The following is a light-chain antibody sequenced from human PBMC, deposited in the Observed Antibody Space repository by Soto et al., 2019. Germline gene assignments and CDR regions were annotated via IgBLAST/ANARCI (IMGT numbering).Light chain of an antibody. CDR3: QQCRNWPLT. V-gene: IGKV3-15*01. CDR1: QNVYNN. CDR2: DAS. J-gene: IGKJ4*01. Sequence: ESVMTQAPATLSVSPGEGATLSCKASQNVYNNLAWYQQRPGQPPRLLIYDASTRATGISARFSGSGYGTEFTLTISSLQSEDFAVYFCQQCRNWPLTFGGRTKVDIK.